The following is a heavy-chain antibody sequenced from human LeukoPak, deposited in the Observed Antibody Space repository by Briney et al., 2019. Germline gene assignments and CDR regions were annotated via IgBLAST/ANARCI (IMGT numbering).Heavy chain of an antibody. V-gene: IGHV4-34*01. J-gene: IGHJ6*02. Sequence: SETLSLTCAVYGGSFSGYYWSWIRQPPGKGLEWIGEINHSGCTNYNPSLKSRVTISVDTSKNQFSLKLSSVTAADTAVYYCASILPRPYYYYYGMDVWGQGTTVTVSS. D-gene: IGHD6-6*01. CDR1: GGSFSGYY. CDR3: ASILPRPYYYYYGMDV. CDR2: INHSGCT.